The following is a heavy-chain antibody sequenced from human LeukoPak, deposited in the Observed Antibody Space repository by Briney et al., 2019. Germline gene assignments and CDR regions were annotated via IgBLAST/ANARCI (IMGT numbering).Heavy chain of an antibody. CDR3: ARDRDSDSSGYYFDY. CDR2: INPSGGST. Sequence: GASVKVSCKASGYTFTSYYMHWVRQAPGQGLEWMGIINPSGGSTSYAQKFQGRVTMTRDMSTSTVYMELSSLRSEDTAVYYCARDRDSDSSGYYFDYWGQGTLVTVSS. V-gene: IGHV1-46*01. J-gene: IGHJ4*02. D-gene: IGHD3-22*01. CDR1: GYTFTSYY.